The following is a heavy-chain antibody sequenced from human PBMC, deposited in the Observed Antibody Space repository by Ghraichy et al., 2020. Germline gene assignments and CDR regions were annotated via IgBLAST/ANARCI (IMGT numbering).Heavy chain of an antibody. CDR3: ASWAVVVPAAGYFDY. D-gene: IGHD2-2*01. CDR1: GGSISSSSYY. J-gene: IGHJ4*02. Sequence: SETLSLTCTVSGGSISSSSYYWGWIRQPPGKGLEWIGSIYYSGSTYYNPSLKSRVTISVDTSKNQFSLKLSSVTAADTAVYYCASWAVVVPAAGYFDYWGQGTLVTVSS. V-gene: IGHV4-39*01. CDR2: IYYSGST.